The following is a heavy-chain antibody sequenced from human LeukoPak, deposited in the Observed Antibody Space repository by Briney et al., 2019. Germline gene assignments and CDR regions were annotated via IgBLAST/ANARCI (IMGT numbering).Heavy chain of an antibody. CDR1: GFTFCDYY. CDR2: ISSSGSTI. Sequence: PGGSLRLSRAASGFTFCDYYMSWIRQAPGKGLEWVSYISSSGSTIYYADSVKGRFTISRDNAKNSLYLQMNSLRAEDTAVYYCARVAYCGGDCYPYYFDYWGQGTLVTVSS. J-gene: IGHJ4*02. V-gene: IGHV3-11*01. CDR3: ARVAYCGGDCYPYYFDY. D-gene: IGHD2-21*02.